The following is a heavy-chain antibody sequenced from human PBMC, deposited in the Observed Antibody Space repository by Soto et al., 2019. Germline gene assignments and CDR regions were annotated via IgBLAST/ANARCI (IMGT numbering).Heavy chain of an antibody. Sequence: SLRLSCVGTGLNFDDFAMHWVRQAPGKGLEWVSGITWNSRVLAYADSVKCRFTISRDNARNSLYLQMDSLRDEDTALYYCAKGRYDFWSPYYFDSWGRGTLVTVSS. V-gene: IGHV3-9*01. CDR1: GLNFDDFA. D-gene: IGHD3-3*01. CDR2: ITWNSRVL. J-gene: IGHJ4*02. CDR3: AKGRYDFWSPYYFDS.